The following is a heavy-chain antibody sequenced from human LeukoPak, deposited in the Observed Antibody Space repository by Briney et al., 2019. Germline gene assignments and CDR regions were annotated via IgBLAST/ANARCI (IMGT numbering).Heavy chain of an antibody. CDR2: INSDGSWT. D-gene: IGHD2/OR15-2a*01. J-gene: IGHJ4*02. V-gene: IGHV3-74*01. CDR3: VSFYEAY. Sequence: GGSLRLSCAASGNYWMHWVRQAPGKGLVWVSHINSDGSWTSYADSVKGRFTISKDNAKNTVYLQMNNLRAEDTADYYCVSFYEAYWGRGTLVTVSS. CDR1: GNYW.